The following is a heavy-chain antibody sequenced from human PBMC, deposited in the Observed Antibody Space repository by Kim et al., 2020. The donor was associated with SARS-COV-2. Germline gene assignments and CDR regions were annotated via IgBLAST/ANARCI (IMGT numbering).Heavy chain of an antibody. Sequence: GGSLRLSCVASGFTFSSSLMSWVRQVPGRGLEWVANIKQDGSEKHYVDSVKGRFTISRDNAKNSLSLQMNSLRDEDTAIYYCASYYYWGHGTLVTVSS. CDR1: GFTFSSSL. D-gene: IGHD2-21*01. CDR2: IKQDGSEK. V-gene: IGHV3-7*01. J-gene: IGHJ4*01. CDR3: ASYYY.